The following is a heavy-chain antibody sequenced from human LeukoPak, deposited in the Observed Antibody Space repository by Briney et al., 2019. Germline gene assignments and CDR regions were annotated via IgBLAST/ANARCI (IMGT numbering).Heavy chain of an antibody. CDR3: ARDGSVTVTTLDY. D-gene: IGHD4-11*01. J-gene: IGHJ4*02. V-gene: IGHV3-33*08. CDR2: IWYDGSNK. CDR1: GFTFSSYG. Sequence: GGSLRLSCAASGFTFSSYGMHWVRQAPGKGLEWVAVIWYDGSNKYYADSVKGRFTISRDNSKNTLFLQMNSLRAEDTAVYYCARDGSVTVTTLDYWGQGTLVTVSS.